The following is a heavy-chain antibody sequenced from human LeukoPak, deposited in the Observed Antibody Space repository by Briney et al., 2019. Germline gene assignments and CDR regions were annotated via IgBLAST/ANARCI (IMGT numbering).Heavy chain of an antibody. D-gene: IGHD2-2*01. Sequence: GGSLRLSCAASGFTFSSYWMNWARQAPGKGLEWVSAISGSGGSTYYADSVKGRFTISRDNSKNTLYLQMNSLRAEDTAVYYCAKDDCSSTSCYSDLSYYYYGMDVWGQGTTVTVPS. J-gene: IGHJ6*02. CDR2: ISGSGGST. V-gene: IGHV3-23*01. CDR3: AKDDCSSTSCYSDLSYYYYGMDV. CDR1: GFTFSSYW.